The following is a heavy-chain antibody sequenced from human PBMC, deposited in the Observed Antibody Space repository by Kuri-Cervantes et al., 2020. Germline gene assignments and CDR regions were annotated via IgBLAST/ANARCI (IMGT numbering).Heavy chain of an antibody. CDR1: GFTFDDYA. J-gene: IGHJ4*02. CDR2: ISWNSGSI. V-gene: IGHV3-9*01. CDR3: ARDAGDGSYVAIDY. Sequence: GGFLRLSCAASGFTFDDYAMHWVRQAPGKGLEWVSGISWNSGSIGYADSVKGRFTISRDNAKNSLYLQMNSLRAEDTAVYYCARDAGDGSYVAIDYWGQGTLVTVSS. D-gene: IGHD1-26*01.